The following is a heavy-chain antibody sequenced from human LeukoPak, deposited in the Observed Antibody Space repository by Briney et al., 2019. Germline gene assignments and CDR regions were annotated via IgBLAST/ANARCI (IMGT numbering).Heavy chain of an antibody. CDR3: AREQVGANWFDP. Sequence: ASVKVSCKASGYTFTSYGISWVRQAPAQGLEWMGWISAYNGNTNSAQKLQGRVTMTTDTSTSTAYMELRSLRSDDTAVYYCAREQVGANWFDPWGQGTLVTVSS. CDR1: GYTFTSYG. V-gene: IGHV1-18*01. CDR2: ISAYNGNT. D-gene: IGHD1-26*01. J-gene: IGHJ5*02.